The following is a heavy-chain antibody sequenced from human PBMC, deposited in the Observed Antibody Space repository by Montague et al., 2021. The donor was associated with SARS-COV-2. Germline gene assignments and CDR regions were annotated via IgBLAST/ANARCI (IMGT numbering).Heavy chain of an antibody. D-gene: IGHD2-2*01. Sequence: SETLSLTCTVYGGSFFDSYWSWVRQSPRNGLEWLGEMNHGGTANYNPSLKSRVSMSVDTSKNQFTLKLSSVTAADTAMYYCAKEGDVVRAARTLVAFDLWGQGTMVTVSS. J-gene: IGHJ3*01. CDR1: GGSFFDSY. V-gene: IGHV4-34*01. CDR3: AKEGDVVRAARTLVAFDL. CDR2: MNHGGTA.